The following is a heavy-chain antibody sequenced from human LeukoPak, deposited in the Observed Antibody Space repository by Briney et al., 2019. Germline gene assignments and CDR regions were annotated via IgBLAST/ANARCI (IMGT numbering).Heavy chain of an antibody. CDR2: IWYDGSNK. D-gene: IGHD3-22*01. J-gene: IGHJ4*02. V-gene: IGHV3-33*01. CDR3: ARELSPVVKYYFEY. Sequence: GGSLRLSCAASGFTFSSYGIHWVRQAPGKGLEWVAVIWYDGSNKYYADSAKGRFTISRDNSKNTLYLQMNSLRAEDTALYYCARELSPVVKYYFEYWGQGTLVTVSP. CDR1: GFTFSSYG.